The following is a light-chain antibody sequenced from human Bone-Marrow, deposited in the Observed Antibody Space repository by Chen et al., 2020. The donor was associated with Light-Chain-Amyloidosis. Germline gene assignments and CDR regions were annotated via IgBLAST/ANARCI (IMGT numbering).Light chain of an antibody. CDR3: QQFDNPPRT. CDR2: DAS. Sequence: DIQVTQSPSYLFSSVGDRVTLTCQASQDISNYLNWYQQKPGKAPKLLISDASKLETGVPSRFSGSGSGTDFTFTISSLQPEDIATYYCQQFDNPPRTFGQGTRLEIK. J-gene: IGKJ5*01. CDR1: QDISNY. V-gene: IGKV1-33*01.